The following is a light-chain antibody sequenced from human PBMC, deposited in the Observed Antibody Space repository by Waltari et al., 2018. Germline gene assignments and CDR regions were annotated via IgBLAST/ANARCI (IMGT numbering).Light chain of an antibody. Sequence: QSALTQPPSASGSPGQSVTISCTGTSSDVGYYNYVSWYQQHPGKAPKLMIFEVSKRFSGVPDRVSGSKSANTASLTVSGLQAEDEADYYCSSYAGNNFYVFGTGTTVTVL. CDR1: SSDVGYYNY. CDR3: SSYAGNNFYV. J-gene: IGLJ1*01. V-gene: IGLV2-8*01. CDR2: EVS.